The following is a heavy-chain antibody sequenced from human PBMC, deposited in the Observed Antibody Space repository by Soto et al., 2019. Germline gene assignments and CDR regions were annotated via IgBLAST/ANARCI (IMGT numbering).Heavy chain of an antibody. CDR3: ARDSQYSTSWQRFDS. Sequence: QVQLVQSGVEVKKPGASVKVSCKASGYTFTDYAISWVRQAPGRGLEWMGWVNTYNGNPNYAQIFQGRVTMTTDTSTDTAYMELRNLKSDDSAVYYCARDSQYSTSWQRFDSWGQGTLVTVSS. D-gene: IGHD6-13*01. V-gene: IGHV1-18*01. J-gene: IGHJ4*02. CDR1: GYTFTDYA. CDR2: VNTYNGNP.